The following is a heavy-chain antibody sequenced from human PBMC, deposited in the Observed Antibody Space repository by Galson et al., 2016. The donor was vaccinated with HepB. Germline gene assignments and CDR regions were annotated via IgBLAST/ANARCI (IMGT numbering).Heavy chain of an antibody. CDR1: GYTFISFG. V-gene: IGHV1-18*01. CDR3: TLSLYEWRNYYDSSGYLGAFDI. CDR2: ISAYSGKT. D-gene: IGHD3-22*01. J-gene: IGHJ3*02. Sequence: SVKVSCKASGYTFISFGFSWVRQAPGRGLEWVGWISAYSGKTNYAQKLQGRVTMATDTSTSTAYMELRSLRSDDTAVYYCTLSLYEWRNYYDSSGYLGAFDIWGQGTKVTVSS.